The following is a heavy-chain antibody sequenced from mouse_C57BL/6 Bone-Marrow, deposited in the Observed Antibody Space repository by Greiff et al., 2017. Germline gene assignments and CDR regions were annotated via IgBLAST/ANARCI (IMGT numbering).Heavy chain of an antibody. J-gene: IGHJ1*03. CDR2: IYPGSGST. CDR1: GYTFTSYW. CDR3: ARPYYGNYWYFDV. Sequence: VQLQQPGAELVKPGASVKMSCKTSGYTFTSYWITWVKQRPGQGLEWIGDIYPGSGSTNYNEKFKSKATLTVDTSSSTAYMQLSSLTSEDSAVYYCARPYYGNYWYFDVWGTGTTVTVSS. V-gene: IGHV1-55*01. D-gene: IGHD2-10*01.